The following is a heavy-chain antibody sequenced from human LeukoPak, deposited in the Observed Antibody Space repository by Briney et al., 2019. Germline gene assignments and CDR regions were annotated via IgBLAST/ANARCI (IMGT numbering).Heavy chain of an antibody. D-gene: IGHD3-9*01. V-gene: IGHV4-30-2*01. CDR1: GGSISSGGYS. Sequence: PSQTLSLTCAVSGGSISSGGYSWSWIRQPPGKGLEWIGYIYHSGSTYYNPSLKSRVTISVDRSKNQFSLKLSSVTAADTAVYYCARTVLRYFDWPLTNWFDPWGQGTLVTVSS. J-gene: IGHJ5*02. CDR2: IYHSGST. CDR3: ARTVLRYFDWPLTNWFDP.